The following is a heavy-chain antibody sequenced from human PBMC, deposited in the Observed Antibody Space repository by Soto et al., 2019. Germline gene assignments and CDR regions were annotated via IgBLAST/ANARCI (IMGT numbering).Heavy chain of an antibody. CDR1: GFTFSSYA. Sequence: EVQLLESGGGLVQPGGSLRLSCAASGFTFSSYAMSWVRQAPGKGLEWVSTISASGGSTYYADSVKGRFTISRDNSKNTLYLPTNSLRAADTAVCYCAKERWEAYGIAVGGQGTTVTVSS. V-gene: IGHV3-23*01. CDR3: AKERWEAYGIAV. CDR2: ISASGGST. J-gene: IGHJ6*02. D-gene: IGHD1-26*01.